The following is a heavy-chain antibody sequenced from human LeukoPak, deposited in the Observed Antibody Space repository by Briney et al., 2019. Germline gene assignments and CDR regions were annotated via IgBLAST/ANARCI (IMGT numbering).Heavy chain of an antibody. V-gene: IGHV5-51*01. Sequence: GESLKISCQGSGYSFTSSWIGWVRQMPGKGLEWMGIIYPGDSDTRYSPSFQGQVTISADKSISTAYLQWSSLKASDTAMYYCARFSVDGIYYPNYWGQGTLVSVSS. CDR1: GYSFTSSW. D-gene: IGHD1-26*01. J-gene: IGHJ4*02. CDR3: ARFSVDGIYYPNY. CDR2: IYPGDSDT.